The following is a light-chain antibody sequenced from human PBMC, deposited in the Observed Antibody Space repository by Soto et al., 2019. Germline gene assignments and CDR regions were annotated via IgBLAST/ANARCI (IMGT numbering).Light chain of an antibody. CDR3: QQYGDSPRT. CDR1: QSVSSSF. CDR2: GAS. Sequence: EIVLTQSPGTLSLSPGDRATLSCRASQSVSSSFLAWYQQKAGQAPRLLIYGASSRATGIPDRFSGSGSGTDFTLTISRLEPEDFAVYYCQQYGDSPRTFGQGTKVEI. V-gene: IGKV3-20*01. J-gene: IGKJ2*02.